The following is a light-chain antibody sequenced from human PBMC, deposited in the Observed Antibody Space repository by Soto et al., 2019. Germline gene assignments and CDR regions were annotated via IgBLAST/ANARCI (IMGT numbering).Light chain of an antibody. CDR3: QQRSNWVS. V-gene: IGKV3-11*01. J-gene: IGKJ3*01. Sequence: EIVLTQSPATLSLSPGERATLSCRASQSVSTYLAWYQQKPGQAPRLLIYDASNRATGVPARFSGSGSGTDFILTSNSLEPEDLAVYYCQQRSNWVSFGPGTKVDIK. CDR2: DAS. CDR1: QSVSTY.